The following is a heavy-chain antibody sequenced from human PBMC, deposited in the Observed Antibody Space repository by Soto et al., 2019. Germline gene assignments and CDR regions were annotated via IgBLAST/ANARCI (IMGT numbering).Heavy chain of an antibody. V-gene: IGHV4-34*01. J-gene: IGHJ3*02. CDR1: GGFVSSGSYY. Sequence: QVQLQQWGAGLLKPSETLSLTCAVYGGFVSSGSYYWSWIRQPPGKGLEWIGEMSHSGGTHFNPSLKGRVTISVDTSKNQFSLKMASVTAADTALYYCARVARGTATTVVDAFDIWGPGTMVTVSS. CDR3: ARVARGTATTVVDAFDI. D-gene: IGHD1-1*01. CDR2: MSHSGGT.